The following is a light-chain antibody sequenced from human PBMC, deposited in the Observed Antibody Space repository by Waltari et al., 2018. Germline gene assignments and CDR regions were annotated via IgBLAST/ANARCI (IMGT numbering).Light chain of an antibody. CDR3: QQYNNWPLA. V-gene: IGKV3-15*01. CDR2: GAS. J-gene: IGKJ1*01. CDR1: QSVSSN. Sequence: EIVMTQSPATLSVSPGERATLSCRASQSVSSNLAWYQQKPGQAPRLLIYGASTRATGNPARVSGSGSGTEFSLTISSLQSEDFAGYYCQQYNNWPLAFGQGTKVEIK.